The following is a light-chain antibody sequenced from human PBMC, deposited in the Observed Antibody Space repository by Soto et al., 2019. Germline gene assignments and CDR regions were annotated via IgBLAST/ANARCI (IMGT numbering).Light chain of an antibody. CDR2: GNS. CDR1: SSNIGAGYD. J-gene: IGLJ1*01. Sequence: QSVLTQPPSVSGAPGQRVTISCTGSSSNIGAGYDVHWYQQLPGTAPKLLIYGNSNRPSGVPDRFSGSKSGSSASLAITGLHAEDDADYYCQSNDSSPYGIVFGTGTNLTVL. CDR3: QSNDSSPYGIV. V-gene: IGLV1-40*01.